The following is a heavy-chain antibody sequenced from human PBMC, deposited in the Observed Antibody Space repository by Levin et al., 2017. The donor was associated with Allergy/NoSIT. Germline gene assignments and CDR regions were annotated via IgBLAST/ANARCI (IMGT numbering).Heavy chain of an antibody. CDR3: ARDLVWRDGYNATLYFDY. CDR2: INPNSGGT. D-gene: IGHD5-24*01. V-gene: IGHV1-2*02. CDR1: GYTFTGYY. J-gene: IGHJ4*02. Sequence: GESLKISCKASGYTFTGYYMHWVRQAPGQGLEWMGWINPNSGGTNYAQKFQGRVTMTRDTSISTAYMELSRLRSDDTAVYYCARDLVWRDGYNATLYFDYWGQGTLVTVSS.